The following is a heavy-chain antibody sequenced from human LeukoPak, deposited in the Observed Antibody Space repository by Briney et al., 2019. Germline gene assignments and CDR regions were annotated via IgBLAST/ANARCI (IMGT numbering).Heavy chain of an antibody. CDR2: ISGFGFSK. Sequence: GGSLRRSCVTSGFTFSFYAIHRVRQAPGKGLEWVAVISGFGFSKYYADSVKGSFTISRDSSKSTVYLDISDLRTEDTAVYHCARWDSKAPIIVAWFDNRGQGTLVTVSS. V-gene: IGHV3-30-3*01. D-gene: IGHD3-16*02. J-gene: IGHJ4*02. CDR3: ARWDSKAPIIVAWFDN. CDR1: GFTFSFYA.